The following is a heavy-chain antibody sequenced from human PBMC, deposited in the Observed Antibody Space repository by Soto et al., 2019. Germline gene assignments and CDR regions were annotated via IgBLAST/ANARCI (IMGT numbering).Heavy chain of an antibody. D-gene: IGHD2-2*01. V-gene: IGHV5-51*01. Sequence: GESLKISCKGSGYSFTSYWIGWVRQMPGKGLEWMGIIYPGDSDTRYSPSFQGQVTISADKSISTAYLQWSSLKASDTAMYYCARHLKYCSSTSCYPGRYYYYYYGMDVWGQGTTVTGSS. CDR3: ARHLKYCSSTSCYPGRYYYYYYGMDV. J-gene: IGHJ6*02. CDR1: GYSFTSYW. CDR2: IYPGDSDT.